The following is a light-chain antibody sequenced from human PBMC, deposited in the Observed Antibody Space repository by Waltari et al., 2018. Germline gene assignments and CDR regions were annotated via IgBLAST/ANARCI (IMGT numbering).Light chain of an antibody. CDR2: GIS. CDR1: QTVDNTY. V-gene: IGKV3-20*01. CDR3: QQYTHSPWT. Sequence: EILLPQSPGTLSLSQGERAPLSCRTSQTVDNTYLAWYQQKLGQAPRLLISGISIRATGIPDRFRGSGSGTDFTLTISRLEPEDFAVYFCQQYTHSPWTFGQGTRVEVK. J-gene: IGKJ1*01.